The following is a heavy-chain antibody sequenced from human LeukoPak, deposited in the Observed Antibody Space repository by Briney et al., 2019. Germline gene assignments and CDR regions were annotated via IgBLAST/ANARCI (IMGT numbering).Heavy chain of an antibody. CDR1: GFTFSSYA. CDR2: ISYDGSNK. J-gene: IGHJ4*02. Sequence: GGSLRLSCAASGFTFSSYAMHWVRQAPGKGLEWVAVISYDGSNKYYADSVKGRFTISRDNAKNSLYLQMNSLRAEDTVMYYCARDSAGNDYWGQGTLVTVSS. CDR3: ARDSAGNDY. D-gene: IGHD6-13*01. V-gene: IGHV3-30*07.